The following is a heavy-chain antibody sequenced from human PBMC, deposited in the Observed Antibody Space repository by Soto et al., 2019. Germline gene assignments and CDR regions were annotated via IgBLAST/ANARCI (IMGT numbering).Heavy chain of an antibody. V-gene: IGHV3-7*01. Sequence: GGSLRLSCLASEFIFSDYAMSWVRQAPGKGLEWVANIKQDGSEKYYVDSVKGRFTISRDNAKNSLYLQMNSLRAEDTAVYYCARGQVTVTYYYYYYYYMDVWGKGTTVTVSS. CDR2: IKQDGSEK. J-gene: IGHJ6*03. CDR3: ARGQVTVTYYYYYYYYMDV. D-gene: IGHD4-17*01. CDR1: EFIFSDYA.